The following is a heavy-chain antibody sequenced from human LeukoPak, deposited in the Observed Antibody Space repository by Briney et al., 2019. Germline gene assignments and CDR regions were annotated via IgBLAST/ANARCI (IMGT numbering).Heavy chain of an antibody. CDR1: GFTFSDYY. J-gene: IGHJ5*02. CDR3: ARGAAYSSSWTEPRNWFDP. Sequence: GGSLRLSCAASGFTFSDYYMSWIRQAPGKGLEWVSYISSSGSTIYYADSVKGRFTISRDNSKNTLYLQMNSLRAEDTAVYYCARGAAYSSSWTEPRNWFDPWGQGTLVTVSS. CDR2: ISSSGSTI. D-gene: IGHD6-13*01. V-gene: IGHV3-11*04.